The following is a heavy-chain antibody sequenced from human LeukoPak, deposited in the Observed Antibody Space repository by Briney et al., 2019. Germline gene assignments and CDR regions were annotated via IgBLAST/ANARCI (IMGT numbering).Heavy chain of an antibody. CDR3: AKDSRPYTYYDILTGGYFDY. V-gene: IGHV3-30*18. CDR2: ISYDGSNK. D-gene: IGHD3-9*01. J-gene: IGHJ4*02. Sequence: GGSLRLSCAASGFTFSSYGMHWVRQAPGKGLEWAAVISYDGSNKYYADSVKGRFTISRDNSKNTLYLQMNSLRAEDTAVYYCAKDSRPYTYYDILTGGYFDYWGQGTLVTVSS. CDR1: GFTFSSYG.